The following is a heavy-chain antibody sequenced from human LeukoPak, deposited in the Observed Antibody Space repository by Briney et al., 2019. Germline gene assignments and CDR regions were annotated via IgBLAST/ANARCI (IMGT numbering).Heavy chain of an antibody. CDR3: ARNYGSGSYSPANWFDP. CDR1: GGSISSSSSY. CDR2: IYYTGST. D-gene: IGHD3-10*01. J-gene: IGHJ5*02. Sequence: PSETLSLTCTVSGGSISSSSSYWGWIRQPPGKGLEWIATIYYTGSTNYNPSLKTRVTISLDTSRNQFSLRLTSVTAADTAVYYCARNYGSGSYSPANWFDPWGQGTLVTVSS. V-gene: IGHV4-39*01.